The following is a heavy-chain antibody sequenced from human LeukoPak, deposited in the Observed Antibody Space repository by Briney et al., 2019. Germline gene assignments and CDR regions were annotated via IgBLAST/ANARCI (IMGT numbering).Heavy chain of an antibody. Sequence: GGSLRLSCAASGFTFDDYAMHWVRQAPGKGLGWVSGISWNSGSIGYADSVKGRFTISRDNAKNSLYLQMNSLRAEDMALYYCAKDFGYGGNPGDAFDIWGQGTMVTVSS. J-gene: IGHJ3*02. CDR1: GFTFDDYA. V-gene: IGHV3-9*03. CDR2: ISWNSGSI. CDR3: AKDFGYGGNPGDAFDI. D-gene: IGHD4-23*01.